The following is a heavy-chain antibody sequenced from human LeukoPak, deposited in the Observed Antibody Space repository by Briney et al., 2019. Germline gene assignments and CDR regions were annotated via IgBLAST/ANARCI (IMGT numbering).Heavy chain of an antibody. J-gene: IGHJ2*01. CDR1: GFTFSSYW. D-gene: IGHD3-22*01. V-gene: IGHV3-7*01. Sequence: GGSLRLSCAASGFTFSSYWMSWVRQAPGKGLEWVANIKQDGSEKYYVDSVKGRFTISRDNAKNSLYLQMNSLRAEDTAVYYCASDRPVVVAKKRFWYFDLWGRGTLVTVSS. CDR2: IKQDGSEK. CDR3: ASDRPVVVAKKRFWYFDL.